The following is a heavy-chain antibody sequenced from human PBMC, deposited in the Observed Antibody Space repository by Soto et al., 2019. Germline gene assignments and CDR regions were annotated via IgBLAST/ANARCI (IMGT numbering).Heavy chain of an antibody. CDR2: MNPNSGNT. CDR1: GYTFTSYD. CDR3: ARGLMSTKYYDFWSGLLADYYYGMDV. D-gene: IGHD3-3*01. V-gene: IGHV1-8*01. Sequence: ASVKVSCTASGYTFTSYDSNWVRQATGQGLEWMGWMNPNSGNTGYAQKFQGRVTMTRNTSISTAYMELSSLRSEDTAVYYCARGLMSTKYYDFWSGLLADYYYGMDVWGQGTTVTVSS. J-gene: IGHJ6*02.